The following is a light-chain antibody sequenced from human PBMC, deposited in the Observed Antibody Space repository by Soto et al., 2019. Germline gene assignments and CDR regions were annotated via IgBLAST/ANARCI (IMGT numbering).Light chain of an antibody. Sequence: EVVMTQSPPTLSVSPGERATLSCRASQSVSSSLAWYQQKPGQAPRLLIYGASTRATGIPARFSGSGSGTDFTLTISSLQSEDFAVYYCQQYNIWPPLTFGGGTKVEIK. V-gene: IGKV3-15*01. CDR2: GAS. CDR3: QQYNIWPPLT. CDR1: QSVSSS. J-gene: IGKJ4*01.